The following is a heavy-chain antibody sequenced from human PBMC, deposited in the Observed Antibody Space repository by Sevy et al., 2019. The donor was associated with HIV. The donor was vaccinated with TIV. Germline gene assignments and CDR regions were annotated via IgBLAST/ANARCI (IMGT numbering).Heavy chain of an antibody. Sequence: SGATLVNPTQTLTLTCTFSGFSLSTTGVGVGWIRQPPGKALEWLTVIYWDDDKRYSPSLKSRLTITKDTSKNQVVLTMTNMDPVDTATFYCARYYYPSGGFDYWGQGTLVTVSS. CDR1: GFSLSTTGVG. CDR3: ARYYYPSGGFDY. D-gene: IGHD3-10*01. J-gene: IGHJ4*02. V-gene: IGHV2-5*02. CDR2: IYWDDDK.